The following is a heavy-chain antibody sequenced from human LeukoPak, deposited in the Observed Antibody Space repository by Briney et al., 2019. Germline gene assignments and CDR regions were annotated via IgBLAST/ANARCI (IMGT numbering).Heavy chain of an antibody. CDR3: ARVGGLSFVFDY. J-gene: IGHJ4*02. D-gene: IGHD3-10*01. Sequence: ASVKVSCKASGGTFSSYAISWVRQAPGQGLEWMGGIIPIFGTANYAQKFQGRVTITADKSTSTVYMELSSLRSEDTAVYYCARVGGLSFVFDYWGQGTRVTVSS. V-gene: IGHV1-69*06. CDR2: IIPIFGTA. CDR1: GGTFSSYA.